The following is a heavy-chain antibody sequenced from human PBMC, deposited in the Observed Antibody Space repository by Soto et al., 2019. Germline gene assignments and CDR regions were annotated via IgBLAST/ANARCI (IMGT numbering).Heavy chain of an antibody. CDR2: IKPSGGST. CDR1: GYTFTSYY. CDR3: ARETDIVLMLFDY. D-gene: IGHD2-8*01. V-gene: IGHV1-46*01. Sequence: ASVKVSSQASGYTFTSYYMHWVRQAPGQGLEWMGIIKPSGGSTSYAQKFQGRVTMTRDTSTSTVYMELSSLRSEDTAVYYCARETDIVLMLFDYWGQGTLVTVSS. J-gene: IGHJ4*02.